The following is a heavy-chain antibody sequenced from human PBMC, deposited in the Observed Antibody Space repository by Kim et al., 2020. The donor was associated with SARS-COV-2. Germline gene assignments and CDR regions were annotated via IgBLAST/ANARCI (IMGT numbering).Heavy chain of an antibody. CDR1: GFTFSNAW. J-gene: IGHJ3*02. CDR3: TTGPDVHVI. D-gene: IGHD6-6*01. CDR2: IKSKTDGGTT. Sequence: GGSLRLSCAASGFTFSNAWMSWVRQAPGKGLEWVCRIKSKTDGGTTDYAAPVKGRFTISRDDSKNTLYLQMNSLKTEDTAVYYCTTGPDVHVIWGQGTMV. V-gene: IGHV3-15*01.